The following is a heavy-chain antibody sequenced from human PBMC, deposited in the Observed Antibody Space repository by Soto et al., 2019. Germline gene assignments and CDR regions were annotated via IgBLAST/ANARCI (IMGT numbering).Heavy chain of an antibody. J-gene: IGHJ4*02. CDR3: ARDLRVGPEADLDF. Sequence: QVQLQESGPGLVKPSETLSLTCTVSGGSISGHYWSWIRQPAGKGLEWIGRIYSSGTTKYNPTLKSRVTMSIDTSKNQFSLRLNSVTAADTAVYYCARDLRVGPEADLDFWGQGTLVTVSS. CDR2: IYSSGTT. CDR1: GGSISGHY. D-gene: IGHD3-9*01. V-gene: IGHV4-4*07.